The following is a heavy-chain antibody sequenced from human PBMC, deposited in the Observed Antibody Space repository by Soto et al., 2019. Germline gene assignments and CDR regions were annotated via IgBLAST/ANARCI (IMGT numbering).Heavy chain of an antibody. V-gene: IGHV3-23*01. J-gene: IGHJ3*02. CDR1: GFTFSSYA. Sequence: GGSLRLSCAASGFTFSSYAMSWVRQAPGKGLEWVSGLTGSGGNTYYADSVKGRFTISRDNSKNTLYLQLNSLGAEDTAVYYCAREVRVRGFAFDIWGQGTMVTVSS. CDR3: AREVRVRGFAFDI. CDR2: LTGSGGNT. D-gene: IGHD3-3*01.